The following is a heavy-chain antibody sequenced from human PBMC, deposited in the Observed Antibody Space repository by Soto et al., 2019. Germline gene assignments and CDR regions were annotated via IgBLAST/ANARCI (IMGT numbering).Heavy chain of an antibody. CDR3: ATQTLDSYYYGMDV. Sequence: GESLKISCKGSGYSFTSYWISWVRQMPGKGLEWMGRIDPSDSYTNYSPSFQGHVTISADKSISTAYLQWSSLKASDTAMYYCATQTLDSYYYGMDVWGQGITVTVSS. J-gene: IGHJ6*02. CDR2: IDPSDSYT. V-gene: IGHV5-10-1*01. CDR1: GYSFTSYW.